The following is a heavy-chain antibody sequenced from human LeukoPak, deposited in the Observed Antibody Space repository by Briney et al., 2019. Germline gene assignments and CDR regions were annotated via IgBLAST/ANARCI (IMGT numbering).Heavy chain of an antibody. J-gene: IGHJ4*02. Sequence: PSETLSLTCTVSDGSISSYYWSWIRQPPGKGLEWIGNILYSGSTNYNPSLKSRVTISIDTSKKQFSLRLSSVTAADTAVYYCARGRVPDYWGQGTLVTVSS. CDR1: DGSISSYY. CDR3: ARGRVPDY. V-gene: IGHV4-59*01. CDR2: ILYSGST.